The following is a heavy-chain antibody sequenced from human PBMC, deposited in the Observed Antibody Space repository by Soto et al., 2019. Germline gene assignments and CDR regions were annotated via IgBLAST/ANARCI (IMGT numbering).Heavy chain of an antibody. Sequence: ASVNVACKASVYTFTSYYMHWLRQAHRQGREWMGTINPSGGSTSYAQQFQGRVTMTRDPSTSTVYMELSSLRSEDTAVYYCARGMNDIVVVVAATWLFDYWGQGTLVTVSS. J-gene: IGHJ4*02. CDR3: ARGMNDIVVVVAATWLFDY. D-gene: IGHD2-15*01. CDR2: INPSGGST. CDR1: VYTFTSYY. V-gene: IGHV1-46*01.